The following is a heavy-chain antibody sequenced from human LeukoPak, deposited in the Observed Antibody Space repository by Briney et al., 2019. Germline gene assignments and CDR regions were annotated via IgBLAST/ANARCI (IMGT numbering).Heavy chain of an antibody. CDR2: VSAHNGNT. CDR1: GYFFTNYG. Sequence: ASVKVSCKASGYFFTNYGISWVRQAPGQGLEWMGWVSAHNGNTNYAQNLLGRVTMTTDTSTRTAYMELRSLRSDDTAVYYCARDLGGSSWPGGIWGQGTLVTVSS. J-gene: IGHJ4*02. CDR3: ARDLGGSSWPGGI. D-gene: IGHD6-13*01. V-gene: IGHV1-18*01.